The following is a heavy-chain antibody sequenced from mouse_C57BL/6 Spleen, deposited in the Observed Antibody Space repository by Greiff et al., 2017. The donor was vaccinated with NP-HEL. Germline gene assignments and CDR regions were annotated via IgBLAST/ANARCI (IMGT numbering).Heavy chain of an antibody. Sequence: EVQLVESGGDLVKPGGSLKLSCAASGFTFSSYGMSWVRQTPDKRLEWVATISSGGSYTYYPDSVKGRFTISRDNAKNTLYLQMSSLKSEDTAMYYCARHEGLRSFDYWGQGTTLTVSS. CDR3: ARHEGLRSFDY. V-gene: IGHV5-6*01. J-gene: IGHJ2*01. D-gene: IGHD2-2*01. CDR1: GFTFSSYG. CDR2: ISSGGSYT.